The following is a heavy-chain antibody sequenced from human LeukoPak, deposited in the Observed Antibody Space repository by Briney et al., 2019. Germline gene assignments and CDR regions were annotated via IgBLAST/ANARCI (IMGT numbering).Heavy chain of an antibody. CDR1: GGSFSGYY. J-gene: IGHJ6*02. CDR3: ASLRAKDIVVVPAATHYYYYGMDV. V-gene: IGHV4-34*01. Sequence: ETLSLTCAVYGGSFSGYYWSWIRQPPGKGLEWIGEINHSGSTNYNPSLKSRVTISVDTSKNQFSLKLSSVTAADTAVYYCASLRAKDIVVVPAATHYYYYGMDVWGQGTTVTVSS. CDR2: INHSGST. D-gene: IGHD2-2*01.